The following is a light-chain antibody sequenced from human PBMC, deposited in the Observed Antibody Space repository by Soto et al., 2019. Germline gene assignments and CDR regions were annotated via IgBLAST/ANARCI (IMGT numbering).Light chain of an antibody. Sequence: DIQMTQSPSSVSASVGDRVTITCRASQDITTWLAWYQQKPGVAPRLLMSGASNLQSEVRSRFRGSGSGTHFTLTISSLQPEDFATYYCQQTSSFPFTFCQGTRLEIK. CDR3: QQTSSFPFT. CDR1: QDITTW. CDR2: GAS. J-gene: IGKJ2*01. V-gene: IGKV1-12*01.